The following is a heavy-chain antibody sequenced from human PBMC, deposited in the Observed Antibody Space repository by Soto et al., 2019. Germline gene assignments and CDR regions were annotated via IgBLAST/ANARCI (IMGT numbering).Heavy chain of an antibody. J-gene: IGHJ5*02. D-gene: IGHD6-6*01. Sequence: EASVKVSCKASGYTFTSYDINWVRQATGQGLEWMGWMNPNSGNTDYAQKFQGRVTMTRNTSISTAYMELSSLRSEDTAVYYCARVGYSSSSGWFDPWGQGTLVTVSS. CDR3: ARVGYSSSSGWFDP. CDR1: GYTFTSYD. CDR2: MNPNSGNT. V-gene: IGHV1-8*01.